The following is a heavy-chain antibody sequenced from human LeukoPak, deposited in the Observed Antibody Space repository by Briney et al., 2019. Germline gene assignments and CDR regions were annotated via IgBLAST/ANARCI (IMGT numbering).Heavy chain of an antibody. J-gene: IGHJ4*02. CDR1: GFTFTNYW. CDR2: IKKDGSQI. Sequence: GGSLRLSCAVSGFTFTNYWMAWVRQAPGKGLEWVANIKKDGSQINYVDSVKGRFTISRDDTESSLYLQMNSLRVEDTATYYCARARLQDASAWDYWGQGTLVTVSS. D-gene: IGHD2-15*01. V-gene: IGHV3-7*01. CDR3: ARARLQDASAWDY.